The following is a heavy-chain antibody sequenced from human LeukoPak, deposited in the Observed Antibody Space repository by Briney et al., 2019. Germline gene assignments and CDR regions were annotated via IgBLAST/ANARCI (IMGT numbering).Heavy chain of an antibody. CDR3: AKAGSDYGDFDY. D-gene: IGHD4-17*01. CDR2: ISSNEYDT. Sequence: GGSLRLSCSASGFTFSVYFMHWVRQAPGKGLEYVSSISSNEYDTYYADSVKGRFTISRDNSKNTLYLQMNSLRAEDTAVYYCAKAGSDYGDFDYWGQGTLVTVSS. V-gene: IGHV3-64*04. CDR1: GFTFSVYF. J-gene: IGHJ4*02.